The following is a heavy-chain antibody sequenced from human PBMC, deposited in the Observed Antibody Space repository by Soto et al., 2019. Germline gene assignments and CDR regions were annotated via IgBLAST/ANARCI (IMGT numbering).Heavy chain of an antibody. Sequence: QVQLVESGGGVVQPGRSLRLSCAASGFTFSNYGIHWVRQAPGKGLEWVAVISYDGSNKYYADSVKGRFTISRDNSKTALYLQMNGLRAEDTAVYYCAKGDWFDPWGQGTLVTVSS. CDR1: GFTFSNYG. CDR3: AKGDWFDP. J-gene: IGHJ5*02. V-gene: IGHV3-30*18. CDR2: ISYDGSNK.